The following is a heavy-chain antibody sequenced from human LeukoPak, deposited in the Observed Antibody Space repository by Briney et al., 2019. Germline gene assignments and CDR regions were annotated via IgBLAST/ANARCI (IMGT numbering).Heavy chain of an antibody. J-gene: IGHJ4*02. CDR1: GGTFSSYA. V-gene: IGHV1-69*05. D-gene: IGHD5-18*01. CDR3: ARGYSYGSWVN. CDR2: IIPIFGTA. Sequence: WASVKVSCKASGGTFSSYAISWVRQAPGQGLEWMGGIIPIFGTANYAQKFQGRVTITTDESTSTAYMELSSLRSEDTAVYYCARGYSYGSWVNWGQGTLVTVSS.